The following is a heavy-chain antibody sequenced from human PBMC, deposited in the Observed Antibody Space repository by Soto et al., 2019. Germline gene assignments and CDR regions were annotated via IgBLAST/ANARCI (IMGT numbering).Heavy chain of an antibody. V-gene: IGHV1-18*01. J-gene: IGHJ5*02. CDR2: TSVSNGNT. CDR1: GYTFTSKD. CDR3: ARGVVVRAGTGKHWFGP. D-gene: IGHD2-2*01. Sequence: APVKVSCKASGYTFTSKDISWVRQAPGQGLEWEGWTSVSNGNTNYARQHQGRITMSTDTSTNTVYLELRSLRFDDTPGYYYARGVVVRAGTGKHWFGPWGQGALATV.